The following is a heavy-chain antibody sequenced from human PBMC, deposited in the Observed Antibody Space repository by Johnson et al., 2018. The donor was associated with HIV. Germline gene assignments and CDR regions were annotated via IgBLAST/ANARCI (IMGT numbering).Heavy chain of an antibody. CDR1: GFMFDNYG. D-gene: IGHD3-3*01. J-gene: IGHJ3*01. V-gene: IGHV3-20*04. CDR3: TRVTIFGVTKVDALDF. CDR2: INWNGGST. Sequence: VQLVESGGGVVRPGGSLRLSCAASGFMFDNYGMSWVRQVPGKGLEWISGINWNGGSTTYADSVKGRFTISRDNAKKSLYLQMNSLRAEDTALYYCTRVTIFGVTKVDALDFWGQGTKVTVSS.